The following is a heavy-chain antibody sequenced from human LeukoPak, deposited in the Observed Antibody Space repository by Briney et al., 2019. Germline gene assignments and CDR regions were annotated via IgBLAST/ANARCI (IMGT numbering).Heavy chain of an antibody. V-gene: IGHV3-13*01. D-gene: IGHD3-22*01. Sequence: GGSLTLSCPPSGFTFSTYDMQWVRPAAGKGLEWLSGIGDAGDTYYVGSVKGRFTVPRDNAKNSLYLHMNSLRVGDTAVYYCARAEGSGYYDLWYNHWGQGTLVTVSS. CDR2: IGDAGDT. CDR3: ARAEGSGYYDLWYNH. CDR1: GFTFSTYD. J-gene: IGHJ5*02.